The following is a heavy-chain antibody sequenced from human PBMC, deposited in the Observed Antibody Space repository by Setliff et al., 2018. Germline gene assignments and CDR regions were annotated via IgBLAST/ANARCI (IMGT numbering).Heavy chain of an antibody. CDR2: ISSSSCTI. J-gene: IGHJ6*04. CDR1: GVTFSRHA. D-gene: IGHD3-3*01. CDR3: ARSYNFWSGPALDV. Sequence: GESLRLSCAASGVTFSRHAMNWVRQAPGKGLEWVSDISSSSCTIYYADSVKGRFTISRDNAQNSLYLQMNSLRAEDTAVYYCARSYNFWSGPALDVWGKGTTVTVSS. V-gene: IGHV3-48*01.